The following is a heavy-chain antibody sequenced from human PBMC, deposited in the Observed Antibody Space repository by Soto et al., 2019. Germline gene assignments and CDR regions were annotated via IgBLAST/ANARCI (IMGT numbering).Heavy chain of an antibody. CDR3: GKVLVGATGHTDSDS. CDR1: GGSIYRSGYY. CDR2: IDYNGVT. J-gene: IGHJ4*02. Sequence: LSLTCTVSGGSIYRSGYYWGWIRQPPGRGLEWIGNIDYNGVTYSNPSLKSRVTISRDTSKNQFSLKLTSVTAADAALYYCGKVLVGATGHTDSDSWGPGTLVTVSS. V-gene: IGHV4-39*01. D-gene: IGHD2-15*01.